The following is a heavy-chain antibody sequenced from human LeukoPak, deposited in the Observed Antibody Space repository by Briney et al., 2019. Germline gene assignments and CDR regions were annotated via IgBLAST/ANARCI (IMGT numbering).Heavy chain of an antibody. J-gene: IGHJ4*02. V-gene: IGHV3-21*01. D-gene: IGHD3-22*01. CDR2: ISSSSSYI. CDR3: ARDSDSSGYYYGAFDY. CDR1: GFTFSSYS. Sequence: GGSLRLSCAASGFTFSSYSMNWVRQAPGKGLELVSSISSSSSYIYYADSVKGRFTISRDNAKNSLYLQMNSLRAEDTAVYYCARDSDSSGYYYGAFDYWGQGTLVTVSS.